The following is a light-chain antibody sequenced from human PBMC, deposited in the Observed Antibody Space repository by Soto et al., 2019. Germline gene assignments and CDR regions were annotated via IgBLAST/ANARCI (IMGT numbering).Light chain of an antibody. Sequence: EIVMTQSPATLSVSPGERATLSCRASQSVSSNLAWYQQKPGQAPRLLIYGASTRATGIPARFSGSGSGTDFPLTISSLQSEDFAVYYCQQYNNWPRTFGQGTKVELK. CDR2: GAS. J-gene: IGKJ1*01. CDR1: QSVSSN. V-gene: IGKV3-15*01. CDR3: QQYNNWPRT.